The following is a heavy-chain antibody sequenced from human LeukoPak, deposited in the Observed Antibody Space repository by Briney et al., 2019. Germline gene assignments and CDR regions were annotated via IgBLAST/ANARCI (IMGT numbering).Heavy chain of an antibody. CDR3: ARGTTLMGYSSGLGFNY. D-gene: IGHD6-19*01. Sequence: SETLSLTCAVSGGSISGWYWSWIRQPPGKGLEWIGHIYDSGTTNYNPSLKTRVTMSVDSSKNQISLKLTSVTAADTAVYYCARGTTLMGYSSGLGFNYWGQGTPVTVSS. CDR2: IYDSGTT. V-gene: IGHV4-59*01. CDR1: GGSISGWY. J-gene: IGHJ4*02.